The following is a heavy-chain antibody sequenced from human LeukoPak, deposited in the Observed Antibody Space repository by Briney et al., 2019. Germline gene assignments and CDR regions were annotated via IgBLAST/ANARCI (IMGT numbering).Heavy chain of an antibody. CDR2: IYISGST. J-gene: IGHJ4*02. CDR1: GASINSHY. V-gene: IGHV4-4*07. CDR3: ARALKPLTGTYYFDY. D-gene: IGHD4/OR15-4a*01. Sequence: SETLSLTCSVSGASINSHYWTWIRQPAGKGLEWIGRIYISGSTNYSPSLKSRVTMSVDTSKNQFSLNLISVTAADTAVYYCARALKPLTGTYYFDYWGQGILVTVSS.